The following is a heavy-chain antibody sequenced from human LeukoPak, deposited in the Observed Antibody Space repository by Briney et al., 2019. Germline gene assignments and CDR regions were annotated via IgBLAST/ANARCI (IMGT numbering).Heavy chain of an antibody. CDR2: VYYSGST. CDR3: ARANGSHYVVFFFDY. CDR1: GGSISTYY. J-gene: IGHJ4*02. V-gene: IGHV4-59*01. Sequence: SETLSLTCTVSGGSISTYYWSWIRQPPGKGLEWIGYVYYSGSTTYNPSLKSRVTISVDTSKNQFSLKLTSVTAADTAVYYCARANGSHYVVFFFDYWGQGTQVTVSS. D-gene: IGHD3-16*01.